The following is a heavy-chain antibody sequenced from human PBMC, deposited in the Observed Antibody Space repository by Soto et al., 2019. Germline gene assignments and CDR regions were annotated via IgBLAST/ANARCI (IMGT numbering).Heavy chain of an antibody. D-gene: IGHD1-26*01. V-gene: IGHV4-30-2*01. CDR1: CGPISRGGYS. CDR2: IYHSGST. J-gene: IGHJ4*02. Sequence: TPSPTRAVSCGPISRGGYSLSWIPPPPGKGLEWIGYIYHSGSTYYNPSLKSRVTISVDRSKNQFSLKLSSVTAADTAIYYCARFSGTYNDRYFDYWGQGTLVTVSS. CDR3: ARFSGTYNDRYFDY.